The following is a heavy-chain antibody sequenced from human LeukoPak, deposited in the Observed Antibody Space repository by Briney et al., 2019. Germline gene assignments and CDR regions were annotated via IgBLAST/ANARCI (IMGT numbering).Heavy chain of an antibody. CDR1: GGSISSYY. V-gene: IGHV4-59*12. CDR3: ARGAPTMATTSGGDFDY. D-gene: IGHD5-24*01. Sequence: SSETLSLTCTVSGGSISSYYWSWIRQPPGKGLEWIGYIYYSGSTNYNPSLKSRVTISVDTSKNQFSLKLSSGTAADTAVYYCARGAPTMATTSGGDFDYWGQGTLVTVSS. CDR2: IYYSGST. J-gene: IGHJ4*02.